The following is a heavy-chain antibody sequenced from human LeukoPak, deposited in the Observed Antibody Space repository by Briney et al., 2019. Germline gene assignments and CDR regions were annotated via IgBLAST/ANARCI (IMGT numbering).Heavy chain of an antibody. V-gene: IGHV3-53*01. J-gene: IGHJ4*02. CDR2: TYSGGRT. D-gene: IGHD2-8*01. CDR3: AKYLSSAVSRLDF. CDR1: GFSVSDNY. Sequence: GGSLRLSCAASGFSVSDNYMSWVRQAPGKGLEWVLVTYSGGRTYYADSVKGRFTISRDNSKNTLFLQMNTLRAEDTAVYYCAKYLSSAVSRLDFWGQGTLVTVSS.